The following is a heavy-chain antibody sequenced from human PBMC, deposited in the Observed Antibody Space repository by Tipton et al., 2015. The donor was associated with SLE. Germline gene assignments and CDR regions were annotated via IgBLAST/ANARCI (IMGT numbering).Heavy chain of an antibody. D-gene: IGHD6-19*01. Sequence: TLSLTCTVSGGSISSYYWSWIRQPPGKGLEWIGYIYYSGSTNYNPPLKSRVTISVDTSKNQFSLKLSSVTAADTAVYYCASSTSGDSSPNAFDIWGQGTMVTVSS. CDR2: IYYSGST. CDR3: ASSTSGDSSPNAFDI. V-gene: IGHV4-59*01. J-gene: IGHJ3*02. CDR1: GGSISSYY.